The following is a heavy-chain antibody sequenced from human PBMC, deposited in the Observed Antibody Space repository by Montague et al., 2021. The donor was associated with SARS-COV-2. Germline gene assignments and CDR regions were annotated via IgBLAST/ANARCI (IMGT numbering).Heavy chain of an antibody. CDR2: ISHSGSA. CDR3: TRGVPGY. J-gene: IGHJ4*02. Sequence: SETLSLTCAVYGGSFSDYKWTWIRQSPGKGLEWLGQISHSGSANYNPSLKSRVTISVDTAKKQFSVKLTSGNVADTAVYYCTRGVPGYWGQGTLVTVSS. V-gene: IGHV4-34*01. CDR1: GGSFSDYK.